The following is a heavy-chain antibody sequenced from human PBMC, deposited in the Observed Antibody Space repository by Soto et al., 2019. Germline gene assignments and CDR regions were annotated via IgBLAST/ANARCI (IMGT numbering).Heavy chain of an antibody. CDR1: GFSFSLYA. CDR2: ISGTGST. V-gene: IGHV3-23*01. J-gene: IGHJ4*02. CDR3: AKRDGAAAAGIDY. Sequence: EVQLLESGGGLVQPGESLRLSCAASGFSFSLYAMTCVRQAPGKGLEWVSTISGTGSTYYADSVKGRFTIARDNSKATVYLQMNNLRAEDTAVYYCAKRDGAAAAGIDYWGQGNLVTVSS. D-gene: IGHD6-13*01.